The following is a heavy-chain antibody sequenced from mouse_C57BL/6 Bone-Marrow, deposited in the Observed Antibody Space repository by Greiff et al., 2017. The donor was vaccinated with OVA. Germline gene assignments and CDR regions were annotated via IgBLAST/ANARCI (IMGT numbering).Heavy chain of an antibody. CDR1: GYTFTSYW. V-gene: IGHV1-53*01. J-gene: IGHJ2*01. CDR2: INPSNGGT. D-gene: IGHD2-5*01. CDR3: ARPVFYSNYDYFDY. Sequence: VQLQESGTELVKPGASVKLSCKASGYTFTSYWMHWVKQRPGQGLEWIGNINPSNGGTNYNEKFKSKATLTVDKSSSTAYMQLSSLTSEDSAVYYCARPVFYSNYDYFDYWGQGTTLTVSS.